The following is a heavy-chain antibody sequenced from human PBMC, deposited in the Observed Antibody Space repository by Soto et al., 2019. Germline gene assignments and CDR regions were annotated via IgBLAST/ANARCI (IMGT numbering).Heavy chain of an antibody. D-gene: IGHD2-15*01. J-gene: IGHJ4*02. CDR1: GFSFSSYA. V-gene: IGHV3-23*01. CDR2: ISGSDGKT. CDR3: ARWSYLDY. Sequence: GGSLRLSXAASGFSFSSYAMSWLRQAPGKGLEWVSTISGSDGKTFYADSVKGRFSISRDTSDNMLYLQMNSLRDDDTAVYYCARWSYLDYWGQGARVTVSS.